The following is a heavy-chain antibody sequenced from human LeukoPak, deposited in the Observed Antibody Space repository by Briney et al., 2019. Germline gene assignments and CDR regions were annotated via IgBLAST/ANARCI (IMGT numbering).Heavy chain of an antibody. CDR1: GFTFGDYT. CDR3: TRDPPTRY. J-gene: IGHJ4*02. V-gene: IGHV3-49*03. CDR2: IRNKADGGTP. D-gene: IGHD1-26*01. Sequence: PGGSLRLSCTASGFTFGDYTITWIRQAPGKGLEWVGFIRNKADGGTPEYAASVEGRFTISRDDSKSIAYLQMNSLKTDDTAVYYCTRDPPTRYWGQGTLVSVSS.